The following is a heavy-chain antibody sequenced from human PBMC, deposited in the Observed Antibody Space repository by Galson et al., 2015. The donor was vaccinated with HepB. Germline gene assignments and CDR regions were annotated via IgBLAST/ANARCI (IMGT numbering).Heavy chain of an antibody. V-gene: IGHV3-21*01. D-gene: IGHD3-10*01. CDR3: ARDYYGSGSYSGY. J-gene: IGHJ4*02. CDR2: ISSSSSYI. CDR1: GFTFSSYS. Sequence: SLRLSCAASGFTFSSYSMNWVRQAPGKGLEWVSSISSSSSYIYYADSVKGRFTISRDNAKNSLYLQMNSLRAEDTAVYYCARDYYGSGSYSGYWGQGTLVTVSS.